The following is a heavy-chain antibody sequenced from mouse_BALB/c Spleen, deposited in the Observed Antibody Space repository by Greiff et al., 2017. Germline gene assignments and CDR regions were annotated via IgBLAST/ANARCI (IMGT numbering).Heavy chain of an antibody. CDR2: IDPYNGGT. J-gene: IGHJ4*01. Sequence: EVKLVESGPELVKPGASVKVSCKASGYAFTSYNMYWVKQSHGKSLEWIGYIDPYNGGTSYNQKFKGKATLTVDKSSSTAYMHLNSLTSEDSAVYYCARYYGNLYYAMDYWGQGTSVTVSS. CDR1: GYAFTSYN. V-gene: IGHV1S135*01. CDR3: ARYYGNLYYAMDY. D-gene: IGHD2-1*01.